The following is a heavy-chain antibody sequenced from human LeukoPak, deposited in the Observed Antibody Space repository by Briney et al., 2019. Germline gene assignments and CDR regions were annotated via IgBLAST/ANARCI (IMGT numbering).Heavy chain of an antibody. D-gene: IGHD2-2*03. CDR3: AGGPIGYCSSASCRFDY. Sequence: SETLSLTCAVSGGSISSYYWTWIRQPPGEGLEWIGYIYYSGRTNYNPSLRSRVTISVATSKNEFSLKLSSVTAADTAVYYCAGGPIGYCSSASCRFDYWGQGTLVTVSS. V-gene: IGHV4-59*08. CDR2: IYYSGRT. CDR1: GGSISSYY. J-gene: IGHJ4*02.